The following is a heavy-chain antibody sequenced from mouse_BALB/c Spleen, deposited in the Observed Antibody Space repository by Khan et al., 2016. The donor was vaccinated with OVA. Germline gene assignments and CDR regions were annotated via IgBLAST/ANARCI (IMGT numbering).Heavy chain of an antibody. Sequence: QVQLQQSGAELARPGASVKLSCKASDYTFTAYYINWVKQSTGQGLEWIGEIYPGSGNPYYNETFKGKATLTAAKSSSTAYMQLSSLTSEDSAVYFYAGGRGYFDYWGQGTTLTVSS. D-gene: IGHD3-1*01. CDR3: AGGRGYFDY. V-gene: IGHV1-77*01. J-gene: IGHJ2*01. CDR1: DYTFTAYY. CDR2: IYPGSGNP.